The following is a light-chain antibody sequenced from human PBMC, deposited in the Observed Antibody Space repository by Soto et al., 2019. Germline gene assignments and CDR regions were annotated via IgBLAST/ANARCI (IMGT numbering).Light chain of an antibody. CDR2: DAS. J-gene: IGKJ4*01. CDR3: QQVYSYPLT. Sequence: IHVTQCPSSLSASLGDRVTITCRASRSISSYLTWYQQKPGKAPKLLIYDASSLKSGVPSRFSGSGSGTDFTLTISSLQPDDFATYYCQQVYSYPLTFGRGTKVDIK. V-gene: IGKV1-13*02. CDR1: RSISSY.